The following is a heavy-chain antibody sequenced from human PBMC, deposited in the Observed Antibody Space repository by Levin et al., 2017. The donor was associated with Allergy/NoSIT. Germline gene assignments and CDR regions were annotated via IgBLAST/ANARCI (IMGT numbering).Heavy chain of an antibody. V-gene: IGHV3-23*01. J-gene: IGHJ4*02. CDR2: ISGSGGST. D-gene: IGHD5-18*01. CDR1: GFTFSSYA. Sequence: GASVKVSCAASGFTFSSYAMSWVRQAPGKGLEWVSAISGSGGSTYYADSVKGRFTISRDNSKNTLYLQMNSLRAEDTAVYYCAKDPVYSGYSYGDYWGQGTLVTVSS. CDR3: AKDPVYSGYSYGDY.